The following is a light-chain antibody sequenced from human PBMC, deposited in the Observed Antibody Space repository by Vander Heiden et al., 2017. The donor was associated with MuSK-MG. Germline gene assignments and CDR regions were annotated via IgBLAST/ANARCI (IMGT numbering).Light chain of an antibody. CDR3: QQDDSTPQT. Sequence: DILITQSPDSLAVSLRQRATINCKSSQSVLYSSNNRNYLGWYQQKPGRPPKLLLYWASTREAGVPDRFSGCGSGTDLTLTISSMQAEDVVVYYCQQDDSTPQTFGQGTKVEIK. V-gene: IGKV4-1*01. J-gene: IGKJ1*01. CDR1: QSVLYSSNNRNY. CDR2: WAS.